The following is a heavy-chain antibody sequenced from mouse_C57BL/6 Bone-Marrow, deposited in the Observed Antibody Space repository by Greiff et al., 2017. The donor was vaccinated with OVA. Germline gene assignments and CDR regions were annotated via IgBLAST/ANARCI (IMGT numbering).Heavy chain of an antibody. CDR1: GYTFTEYT. D-gene: IGHD1-1*01. Sequence: QVQLQQSGAELVKPGASVKLSCKASGYTFTEYTIHWVKQRSGQGLEWIGWFYPGRGSIKYNEKFKDKATLTADKSSSTVYMELSRLTSEDSAVYFCARHEREAITTVVPYFDYWGQGTTLTVSS. CDR2: FYPGRGSI. J-gene: IGHJ2*01. V-gene: IGHV1-62-2*01. CDR3: ARHEREAITTVVPYFDY.